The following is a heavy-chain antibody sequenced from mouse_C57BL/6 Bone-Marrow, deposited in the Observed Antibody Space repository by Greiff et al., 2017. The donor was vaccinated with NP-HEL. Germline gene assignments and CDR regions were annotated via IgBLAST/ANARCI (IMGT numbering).Heavy chain of an antibody. D-gene: IGHD3-3*01. CDR1: GFSLTSYA. Sequence: VQRVESGPGLVAPSQSLSITCTVSGFSLTSYAISWVRQPPGKGLEWLGVLWTGGGTNYNSALKSRLSISKDNSKSQVFLKMNSLQTDDTARYYCARNLRAGTKAMDYWGQGTSVTVSS. CDR2: LWTGGGT. CDR3: ARNLRAGTKAMDY. V-gene: IGHV2-9-1*01. J-gene: IGHJ4*01.